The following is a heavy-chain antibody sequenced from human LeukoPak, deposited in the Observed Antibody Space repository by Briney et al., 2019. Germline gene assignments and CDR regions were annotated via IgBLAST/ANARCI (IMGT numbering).Heavy chain of an antibody. D-gene: IGHD6-19*01. Sequence: PSETLSLTCTVSGGSISGYYWDWIRQPPGKGLEWIGYIYYSGITNYNPSLKSRVTISVDTSKNQFSLKVSSVTAADTAVYYCARHDISSGWYHYWGQGTLVTVST. CDR2: IYYSGIT. V-gene: IGHV4-59*08. CDR1: GGSISGYY. J-gene: IGHJ4*02. CDR3: ARHDISSGWYHY.